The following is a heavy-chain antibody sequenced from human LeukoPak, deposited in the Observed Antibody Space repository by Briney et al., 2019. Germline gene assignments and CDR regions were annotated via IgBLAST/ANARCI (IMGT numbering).Heavy chain of an antibody. V-gene: IGHV1-2*02. CDR2: INPNSGGT. CDR3: ATQYYGFWSGYYPD. CDR1: GYTFTGYY. Sequence: ASVKVSCKASGYTFTGYYMHWVRQAPGQGLEWMGWINPNSGGTNYAQKFQGRVTMTRDTSISTAYMELSRLRSDDTAVYYCATQYYGFWSGYYPDWGQGTLVTVSS. D-gene: IGHD3-3*01. J-gene: IGHJ4*02.